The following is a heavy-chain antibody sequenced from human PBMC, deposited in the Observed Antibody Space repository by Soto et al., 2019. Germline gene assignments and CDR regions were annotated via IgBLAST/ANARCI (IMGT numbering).Heavy chain of an antibody. Sequence: EVQLVESGGGLVKPGGSLRLSCVASGFTFSTYTMNWVRQAPGKGLEWVSSISSWSSYIYYAESMQGRFTISRENAENTLYLQMNSLRAEDTAVYFCARGTEDGVSTGYTLHNWGQGTLVTVSS. CDR2: ISSWSSYI. J-gene: IGHJ4*02. D-gene: IGHD3-9*01. V-gene: IGHV3-21*01. CDR1: GFTFSTYT. CDR3: ARGTEDGVSTGYTLHN.